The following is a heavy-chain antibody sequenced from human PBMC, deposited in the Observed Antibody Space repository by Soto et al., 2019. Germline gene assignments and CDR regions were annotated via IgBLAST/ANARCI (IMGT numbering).Heavy chain of an antibody. J-gene: IGHJ4*02. CDR2: IYHTGNM. D-gene: IGHD2-21*02. CDR1: AGSISSGGYS. Sequence: SETLSLTCAVSAGSISSGGYSWSWIRQPPGKGLEWIGYIYHTGNMYYNPSLESRVTISVDRSKNQFSLELTPVTAADTAVYYCARFRGTAILDFWGQGTLVTVSS. V-gene: IGHV4-30-2*01. CDR3: ARFRGTAILDF.